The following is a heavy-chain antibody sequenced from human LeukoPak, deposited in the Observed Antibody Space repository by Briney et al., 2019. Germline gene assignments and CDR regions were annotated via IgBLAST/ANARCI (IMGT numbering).Heavy chain of an antibody. Sequence: ASVKVSCKASGGTFSSYAISWVRQAPGQGLEWMGGIIPIFGTANYAQKFQGRVTITADEPTSTAYMELSSLRSEDTAVYYCARMTIVATIDYYYYGMDVWGQGTTVTVSS. J-gene: IGHJ6*02. CDR2: IIPIFGTA. CDR3: ARMTIVATIDYYYYGMDV. D-gene: IGHD5-12*01. CDR1: GGTFSSYA. V-gene: IGHV1-69*13.